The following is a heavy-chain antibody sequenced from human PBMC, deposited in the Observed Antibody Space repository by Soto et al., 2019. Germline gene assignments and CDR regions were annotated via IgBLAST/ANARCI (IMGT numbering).Heavy chain of an antibody. CDR1: GFTFSTYG. Sequence: QVQLVESGGGVVQPGRSLRLSCAASGFTFSTYGMHWVRQAPGKGLEWGAVIWYDGSNKYYADSVKGRFTVSRDNSKNTLYLQMNSLRAEDTAVYYCARNPTGYYDSSGYRVYWGQGTLVTVSS. V-gene: IGHV3-33*01. J-gene: IGHJ4*02. CDR3: ARNPTGYYDSSGYRVY. D-gene: IGHD3-22*01. CDR2: IWYDGSNK.